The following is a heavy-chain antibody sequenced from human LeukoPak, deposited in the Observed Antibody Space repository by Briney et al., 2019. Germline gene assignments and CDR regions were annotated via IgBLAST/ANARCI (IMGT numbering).Heavy chain of an antibody. CDR2: IKEDGSRQ. D-gene: IGHD6-6*01. V-gene: IGHV3-7*01. CDR3: ARELHEYSSSSLGY. J-gene: IGHJ4*02. CDR1: GFTFSTYW. Sequence: PGGSLRLSCAASGFTFSTYWMSWVRQTPGKGLEWVANIKEDGSRQYYVDSVKGRFTISRDNAKNSLYLQMNSLRVEDTAVYYCARELHEYSSSSLGYWGQGTLVTVSS.